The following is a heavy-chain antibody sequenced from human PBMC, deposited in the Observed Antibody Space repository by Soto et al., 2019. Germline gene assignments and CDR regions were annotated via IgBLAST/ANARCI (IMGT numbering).Heavy chain of an antibody. CDR3: ATDLGTTVTTYNFFAP. CDR1: GITFSAFG. V-gene: IGHV3-30*03. Sequence: PGGSLRLSCGASGITFSAFGLHWVRQAPGKGLEWGAVISRDGNDKYYTDFVKGRFTISRDNSKNTLYLQMNSLRGQDTAIYFCATDLGTTVTTYNFFAPWGQGALVTLSS. J-gene: IGHJ5*02. CDR2: ISRDGNDK. D-gene: IGHD4-17*01.